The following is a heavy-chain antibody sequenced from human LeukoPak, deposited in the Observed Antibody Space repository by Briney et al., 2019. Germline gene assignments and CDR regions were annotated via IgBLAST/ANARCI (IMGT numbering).Heavy chain of an antibody. D-gene: IGHD1-26*01. Sequence: ASVKVSCKASGYTFTGYYMHWVRQAPGRGLEWMGWINPNSGGTNYAQKFQGRVTMTRDTSISTAYMELSRLRSDDTAVYYCARERDSGSYSNWFDPWGQGTLVTVSS. CDR2: INPNSGGT. J-gene: IGHJ5*02. CDR1: GYTFTGYY. V-gene: IGHV1-2*02. CDR3: ARERDSGSYSNWFDP.